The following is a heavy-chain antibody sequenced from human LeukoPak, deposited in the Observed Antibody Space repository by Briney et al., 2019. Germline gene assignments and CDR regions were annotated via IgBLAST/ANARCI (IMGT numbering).Heavy chain of an antibody. CDR1: GITLNKYG. CDR3: AREESGRGNYYSDY. CDR2: IRYDGNNK. Sequence: GGSLRLSCVASGITLNKYGMHWVRQAPGKGPEWVAFIRYDGNNKYYVDSVKGRFTISRDNSKNTLFLQMNSLRAEDTAVYYCAREESGRGNYYSDYWGQGTLVTVSS. D-gene: IGHD1-7*01. V-gene: IGHV3-30*02. J-gene: IGHJ4*02.